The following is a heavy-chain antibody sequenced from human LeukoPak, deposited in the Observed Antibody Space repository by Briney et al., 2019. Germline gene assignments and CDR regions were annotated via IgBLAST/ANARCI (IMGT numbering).Heavy chain of an antibody. CDR1: GGSISSSDYY. CDR2: IYYSVTT. J-gene: IGHJ4*02. Sequence: PSETLSLTCTVSGGSISSSDYYWGWIRQPPGKGLEWIGSIYYSVTTYYNPSLKSRVTISVDTSKNQFSLKLSSVTAADTAVYYCARIGSILLWFGELFEDYWGQGTLVTVSS. D-gene: IGHD3-10*01. CDR3: ARIGSILLWFGELFEDY. V-gene: IGHV4-39*07.